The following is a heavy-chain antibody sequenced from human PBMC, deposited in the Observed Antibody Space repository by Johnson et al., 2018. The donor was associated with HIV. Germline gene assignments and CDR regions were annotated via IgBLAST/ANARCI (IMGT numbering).Heavy chain of an antibody. D-gene: IGHD3-3*01. CDR1: GFTFSSYG. V-gene: IGHV3-30*03. CDR3: ARDRITYYDFWSGSGGAFDI. CDR2: ISYNGSNE. Sequence: VQLVESGGGLVQPGRSLRLSCAASGFTFSSYGMHWVRQAPGKGLEWVAVISYNGSNEYYADSVKGRFTISSANSKNTLYLPVTSLRPEDTAIYYCARDRITYYDFWSGSGGAFDIWGQGTMVTVSS. J-gene: IGHJ3*02.